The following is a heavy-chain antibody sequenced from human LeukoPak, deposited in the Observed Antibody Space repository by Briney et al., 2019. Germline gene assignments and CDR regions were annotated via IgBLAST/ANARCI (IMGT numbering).Heavy chain of an antibody. V-gene: IGHV1-18*01. J-gene: IGHJ4*02. CDR1: GHTLTGCG. CDR2: ISANNGNT. Sequence: ASVKVSCKASGHTLTGCGISWVRQAPGQGLEWMGWISANNGNTKYAQKFQGRVTMTTDTSTNTAYMELRSLRSDDTAVYYCARGWELHDWGQGTLVTVSS. D-gene: IGHD1-26*01. CDR3: ARGWELHD.